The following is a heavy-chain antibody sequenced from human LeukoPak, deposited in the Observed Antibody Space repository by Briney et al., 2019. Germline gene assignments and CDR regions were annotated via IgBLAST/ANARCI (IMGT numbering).Heavy chain of an antibody. Sequence: SETLSLTCTVSGGSISSYYWSWIRQPPGKGLEWIGYIYYSGSTNYNPSLKSRVTISVDTSKNQFSLKLSSVTAADTAVYYCARSANWFDPWGRGTLVTVSS. CDR3: ARSANWFDP. CDR1: GGSISSYY. J-gene: IGHJ5*02. CDR2: IYYSGST. V-gene: IGHV4-59*01.